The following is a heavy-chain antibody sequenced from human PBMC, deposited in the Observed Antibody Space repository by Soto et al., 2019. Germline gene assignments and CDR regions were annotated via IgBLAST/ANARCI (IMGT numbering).Heavy chain of an antibody. CDR3: ARETGVQMQVAY. D-gene: IGHD3-10*01. CDR1: GDSISSDHW. Sequence: QVQLQESGPGLVKPSETLSLTCAVSGDSISSDHWWTWVRQPPGKGLEWSGEIYHDGRTNYNPSLKSRGTLSLDKSTNQFSLKLTSVTAADTAVYFCARETGVQMQVAYWGRGTLVTVSS. J-gene: IGHJ4*02. CDR2: IYHDGRT. V-gene: IGHV4-4*02.